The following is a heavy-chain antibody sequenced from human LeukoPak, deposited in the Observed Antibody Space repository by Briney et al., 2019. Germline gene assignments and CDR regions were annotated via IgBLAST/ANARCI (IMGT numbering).Heavy chain of an antibody. V-gene: IGHV4-39*01. Sequence: PSETLSLTCTVSGGSISSSSYYWGWIRQPPGKGLEWMGSISYSGRSYYNPSLKSRVTISVDTSKNQFSLNLSSVTAADTAAYYCARRNNYDSSGYYYEDSWGQGTLVTVSS. J-gene: IGHJ4*02. CDR3: ARRNNYDSSGYYYEDS. D-gene: IGHD3-22*01. CDR1: GGSISSSSYY. CDR2: ISYSGRS.